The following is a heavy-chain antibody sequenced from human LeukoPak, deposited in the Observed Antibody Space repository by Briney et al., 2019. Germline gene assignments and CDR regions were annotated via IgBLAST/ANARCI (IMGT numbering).Heavy chain of an antibody. J-gene: IGHJ4*02. CDR2: IKQDGSEK. D-gene: IGHD4-17*01. CDR3: ARGGTVRPVTDY. V-gene: IGHV3-7*04. Sequence: GGSLRLSCAASGFTFSSYGMHWVRQAPGKGLEWVANIKQDGSEKYYVDSVKGRFTISRDNAKNSLYLQMNSLRAEDTAVYYCARGGTVRPVTDYWGQGTLVTVSS. CDR1: GFTFSSYG.